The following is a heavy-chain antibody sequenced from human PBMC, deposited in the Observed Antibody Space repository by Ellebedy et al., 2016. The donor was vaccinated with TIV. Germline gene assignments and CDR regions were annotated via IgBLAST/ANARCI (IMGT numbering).Heavy chain of an antibody. CDR3: SSLGVRYCSGGSCYEASDY. V-gene: IGHV3-48*04. J-gene: IGHJ4*02. Sequence: PGGSLRLSCAGSGFTFSSYGMNWVRQAPGKGMAWVSYISSSSRTIYYADSVKGRFTISKDNAKNSLYLRMNSLRAEDTAVYYCSSLGVRYCSGGSCYEASDYWGQGTRVTVSS. CDR2: ISSSSRTI. D-gene: IGHD2-15*01. CDR1: GFTFSSYG.